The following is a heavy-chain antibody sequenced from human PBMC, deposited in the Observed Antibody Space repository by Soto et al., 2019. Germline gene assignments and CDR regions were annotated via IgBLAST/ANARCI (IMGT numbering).Heavy chain of an antibody. J-gene: IGHJ6*02. D-gene: IGHD3-22*01. Sequence: PGWSLRLSCASSGFTVISNYMSWVRQAPGKGLEWVSVIYSGGSTYYADSVKGRFTISRDNSENTLYLQMNSLRAEDTAVYYCARGWLSGYYGMDVWGQGTTVTVSS. CDR2: IYSGGST. CDR3: ARGWLSGYYGMDV. V-gene: IGHV3-53*01. CDR1: GFTVISNY.